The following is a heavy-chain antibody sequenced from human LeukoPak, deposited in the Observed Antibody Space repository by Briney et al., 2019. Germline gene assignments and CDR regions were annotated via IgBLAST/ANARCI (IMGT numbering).Heavy chain of an antibody. CDR2: ISGSEGST. CDR1: GFTFSSYA. D-gene: IGHD3-22*01. J-gene: IGHJ4*02. Sequence: GGSLRLSCAASGFTFSSYAMSWVRQAPGKGLEWVSAISGSEGSTYYADSVKGRFTISRDISKSTLYLQMNSLRAEDTAVYYCAKSSGYYFHYWGQGTLVTVSS. CDR3: AKSSGYYFHY. V-gene: IGHV3-23*01.